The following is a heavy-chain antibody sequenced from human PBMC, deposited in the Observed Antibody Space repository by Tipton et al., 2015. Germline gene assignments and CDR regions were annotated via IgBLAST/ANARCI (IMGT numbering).Heavy chain of an antibody. J-gene: IGHJ6*02. Sequence: SLRLSCAASGFHFSRYSIHWVRQTPGKGLEWLSYVDSRGTTIYYADSVKGRFTVSRDNAKNSLYLQMNSLRDEDTAVYYCARGYYYGSGSPDHYYYYGMDVWGQGTTVTVSS. D-gene: IGHD3-10*01. CDR1: GFHFSRYS. CDR3: ARGYYYGSGSPDHYYYYGMDV. V-gene: IGHV3-48*02. CDR2: VDSRGTTI.